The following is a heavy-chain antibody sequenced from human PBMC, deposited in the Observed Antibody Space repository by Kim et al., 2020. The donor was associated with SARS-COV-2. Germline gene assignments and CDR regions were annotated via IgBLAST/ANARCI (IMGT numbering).Heavy chain of an antibody. CDR3: ARTYSSSDY. V-gene: IGHV4-59*01. Sequence: GTTNSNPSPKSRVTTSVDTSKNQFSLKLSSVTAADTAVYYCARTYSSSDYWGQGTLVTVSS. CDR2: GTT. J-gene: IGHJ4*02. D-gene: IGHD6-6*01.